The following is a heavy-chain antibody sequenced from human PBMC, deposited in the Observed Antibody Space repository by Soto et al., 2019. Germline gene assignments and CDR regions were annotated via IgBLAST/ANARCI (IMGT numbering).Heavy chain of an antibody. CDR2: IYYSGTT. Sequence: PSETLSLTCTVSGDSITSNSYFWAWLRQPPGKGLDWIGSIYYSGTTYYNPSLKSRVTISVDRSKNQFSLKLSSVTAADTAVYYCARHFSVDYFDYWGQGALVTVSS. J-gene: IGHJ4*02. V-gene: IGHV4-39*01. CDR3: ARHFSVDYFDY. CDR1: GDSITSNSYF.